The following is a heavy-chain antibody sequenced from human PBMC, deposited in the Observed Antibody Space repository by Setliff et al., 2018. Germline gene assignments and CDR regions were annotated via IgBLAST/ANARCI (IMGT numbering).Heavy chain of an antibody. Sequence: GASVKVSCKTSGYTFNTYDFTWVRQAPGQGLEWMGWVSAHNGSTKYAQNFQGRITLTTDTSTSTAYMELRSLRSDDTAVYYCARVPRLEWLLPTFDSWGQGTPVTVSS. CDR3: ARVPRLEWLLPTFDS. J-gene: IGHJ4*02. D-gene: IGHD3-3*01. CDR2: VSAHNGST. CDR1: GYTFNTYD. V-gene: IGHV1-18*01.